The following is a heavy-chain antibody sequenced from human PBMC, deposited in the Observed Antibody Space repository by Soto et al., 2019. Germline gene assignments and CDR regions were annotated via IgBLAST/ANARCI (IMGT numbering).Heavy chain of an antibody. CDR1: GGSVSSGSYY. CDR3: ARGIEGWYQGRYYYGMDV. CDR2: IYYSGRT. J-gene: IGHJ6*02. V-gene: IGHV4-61*01. D-gene: IGHD6-19*01. Sequence: QVQLQESGPGLVKPSETLSLTCTVSGGSVSSGSYYWSWIRQPPGKGLEWIGYIYYSGRTNYNPSLRSRATISLDTSKNQFSLNLSSVTAAETAVYYCARGIEGWYQGRYYYGMDVWGQGTTVTVSS.